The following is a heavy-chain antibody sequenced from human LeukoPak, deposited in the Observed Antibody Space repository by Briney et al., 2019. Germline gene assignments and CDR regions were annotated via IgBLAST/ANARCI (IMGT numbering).Heavy chain of an antibody. CDR1: GFTFSSYD. Sequence: PGGSRRLSCAASGFTFSSYDMHWVRQATGKGLEWVSAIGTAGDTYYPGSVKGRFTISRENAKNSLYLQMNSLRAEDTAVYYCARSGLELTPYGMDVWGQGTTVTVSS. V-gene: IGHV3-13*01. J-gene: IGHJ6*02. D-gene: IGHD1-7*01. CDR2: IGTAGDT. CDR3: ARSGLELTPYGMDV.